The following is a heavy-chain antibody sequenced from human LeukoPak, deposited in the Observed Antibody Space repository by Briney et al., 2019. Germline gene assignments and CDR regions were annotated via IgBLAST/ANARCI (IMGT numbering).Heavy chain of an antibody. V-gene: IGHV3-33*08. J-gene: IGHJ4*02. D-gene: IGHD2/OR15-2a*01. CDR3: ARYTTGHGFDV. CDR2: IWYDGSDA. Sequence: GGSLRLSCAASGFTFRSNGMHWVRQAPGRGLEWVTYIWYDGSDADYADPVKGRFTISRDNSKSTLYLQMNSLRAEDTAVYYCARYTTGHGFDVWGQGTLVTVSS. CDR1: GFTFRSNG.